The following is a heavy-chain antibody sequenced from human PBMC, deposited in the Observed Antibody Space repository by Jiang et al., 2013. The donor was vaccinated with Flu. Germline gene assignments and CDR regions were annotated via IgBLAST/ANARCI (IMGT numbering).Heavy chain of an antibody. Sequence: VQLVESGGGVVQPGRSLRLSCVASGYTFSDHGIHWVRQAPGKGLEWVALISSDGSKKNYIESVKGRFTISRDNSKETVYLQMNSLRTEDAGVYYCAKGGPYDPLAHWGQGTLVTVSS. CDR1: GYTFSDHG. CDR3: AKGGPYDPLAH. CDR2: ISSDGSKK. V-gene: IGHV3-30*18. D-gene: IGHD3-3*01. J-gene: IGHJ4*02.